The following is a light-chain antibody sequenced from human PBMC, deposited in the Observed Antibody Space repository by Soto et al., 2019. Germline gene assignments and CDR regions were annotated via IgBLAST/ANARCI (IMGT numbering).Light chain of an antibody. CDR2: GYS. Sequence: EVVLTQSPGTLSLSPGERATLSCRASQSVSNNYLAWYQQKTGQSPKLLIFGYSDRATGIPDRFSGSGSGTDFTLTIRSLEPEYFAVYYCQQYGSSPPYTFGQGTKLEIK. J-gene: IGKJ2*01. CDR3: QQYGSSPPYT. V-gene: IGKV3-20*01. CDR1: QSVSNNY.